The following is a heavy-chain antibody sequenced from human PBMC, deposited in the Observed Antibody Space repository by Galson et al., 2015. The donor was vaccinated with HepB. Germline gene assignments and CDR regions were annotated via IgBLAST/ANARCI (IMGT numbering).Heavy chain of an antibody. CDR3: AKQLGWRGDYEYYFYY. CDR2: ISGNDETK. Sequence: SLRLSCAAPGFTVRNYAMSWVRQAPGKGLEWVSGISGNDETKYYADSVTGRFPISRDIAKNTLYLQMNSLRAEDTAIYHCAKQLGWRGDYEYYFYYWGQGTLVTVSS. CDR1: GFTVRNYA. J-gene: IGHJ4*02. D-gene: IGHD4-17*01. V-gene: IGHV3-23*01.